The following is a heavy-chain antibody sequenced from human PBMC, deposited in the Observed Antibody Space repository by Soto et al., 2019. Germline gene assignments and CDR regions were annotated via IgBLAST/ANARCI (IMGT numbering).Heavy chain of an antibody. CDR3: ARHCSGGSCYWFDP. Sequence: QVQLVESGGGVVQPGRSLRLSCAASGFTFSSYGMHWVRQAPGKGLEWVAVIWYDGSNKYYADSVKGRFTISRDNSKNTLYLQMNSLRAEDTAVYYRARHCSGGSCYWFDPWGQGTLVTVSS. D-gene: IGHD2-15*01. CDR1: GFTFSSYG. V-gene: IGHV3-33*01. CDR2: IWYDGSNK. J-gene: IGHJ5*02.